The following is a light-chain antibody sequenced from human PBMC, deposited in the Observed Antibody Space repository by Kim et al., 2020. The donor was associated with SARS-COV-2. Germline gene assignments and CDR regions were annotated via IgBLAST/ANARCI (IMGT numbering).Light chain of an antibody. CDR1: QSVGSN. V-gene: IGKV3-15*01. J-gene: IGKJ1*01. CDR3: LQCNSWPWT. CDR2: GAS. Sequence: EIVMTQSPATLSVSPGERATLSCRASQSVGSNLAWYQQKPGQAPRLLIYGASTRATGIPARFSGSGSGTEFTLTISSLQSEDFAVYYCLQCNSWPWTFGEGTKVDIK.